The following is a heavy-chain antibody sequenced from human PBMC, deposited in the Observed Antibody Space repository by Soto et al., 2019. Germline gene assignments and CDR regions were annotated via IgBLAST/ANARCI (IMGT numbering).Heavy chain of an antibody. CDR1: GFTFSSYG. J-gene: IGHJ5*02. CDR3: AKDWSGYDPGP. V-gene: IGHV3-30*18. Sequence: PGGSLRLSCAASGFTFSSYGMHWVSQAPGKGLEWVAVISYDGSNKYYADSVKGRFTISRDNSKNTLYLQMNSLRAEDTAVYYCAKDWSGYDPGPWGQGTLVTVSS. CDR2: ISYDGSNK. D-gene: IGHD5-12*01.